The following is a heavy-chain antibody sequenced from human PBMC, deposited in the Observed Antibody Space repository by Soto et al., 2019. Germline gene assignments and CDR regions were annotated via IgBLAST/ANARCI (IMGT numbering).Heavy chain of an antibody. CDR1: GGSISSYY. CDR3: ATCHSGGRCWFRSLDY. D-gene: IGHD2-15*01. J-gene: IGHJ4*02. Sequence: PSETLFLTCTVSGGSISSYYWSWIRQPPGKGLEWVGYIYYSGSTNYNPSLKRRVTISVHTSKNQFSLTVSSVTAADTAVCYCATCHSGGRCWFRSLDYWGQVTLVT. V-gene: IGHV4-59*03. CDR2: IYYSGST.